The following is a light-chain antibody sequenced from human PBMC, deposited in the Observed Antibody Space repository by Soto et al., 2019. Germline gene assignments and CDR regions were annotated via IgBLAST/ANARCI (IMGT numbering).Light chain of an antibody. CDR1: QSVSSN. V-gene: IGKV3-15*01. CDR3: QQYNKWPRT. J-gene: IGKJ1*01. Sequence: EIVMTQSPATLSVPPGERATLSCRASQSVSSNLVWYQQKPGQAPRLLIYGASSRATGIPARFSGSGSGTEFTLTISSLQSEDFAVYYCQQYNKWPRTFGQGTQVEIK. CDR2: GAS.